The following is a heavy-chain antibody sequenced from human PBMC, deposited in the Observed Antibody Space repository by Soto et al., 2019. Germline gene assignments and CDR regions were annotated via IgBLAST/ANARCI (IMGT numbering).Heavy chain of an antibody. Sequence: QVQLVPSGAEVKKPGSSVKVSCKASGGTFSSYAISWVRQTPGQGLEWMGGIIPIFGTANYAQKFQGRVTITADESTRTDYMELSSVRSEDTDVYYCATDDYGGNDYYFDYWGQGTLVSVCS. CDR3: ATDDYGGNDYYFDY. V-gene: IGHV1-69*01. CDR2: IIPIFGTA. J-gene: IGHJ4*02. CDR1: GGTFSSYA. D-gene: IGHD4-17*01.